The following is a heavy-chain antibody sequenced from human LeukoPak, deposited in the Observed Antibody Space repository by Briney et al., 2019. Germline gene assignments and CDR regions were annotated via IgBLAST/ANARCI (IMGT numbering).Heavy chain of an antibody. CDR1: GFTFSSYS. CDR2: ISSSSSHI. CDR3: ARDGSYAYGNQGDY. V-gene: IGHV3-21*01. Sequence: GRSLRLSCAASGFTFSSYSMNWVRQAPGRGMEWVSSISSSSSHIYYADSVNGRFTISRDNAKNSLYLQMNSLRAEDTAVYYCARDGSYAYGNQGDYWGQGTLVTVSS. J-gene: IGHJ4*02. D-gene: IGHD4-11*01.